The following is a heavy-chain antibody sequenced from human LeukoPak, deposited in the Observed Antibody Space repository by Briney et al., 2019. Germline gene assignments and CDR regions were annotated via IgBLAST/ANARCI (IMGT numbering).Heavy chain of an antibody. V-gene: IGHV4-39*01. D-gene: IGHD2-2*01. CDR3: ARGRPARYDY. Sequence: SETLSLTCTVSGGSISSSSYYWGWIRQPPGKGLEWIGSIYYSGSTYYNPSLKSRVTISVDTSKNQFSLKLSSVTAADTAVYYCARGRPARYDYWGQGTLVTVSS. CDR1: GGSISSSSYY. J-gene: IGHJ4*02. CDR2: IYYSGST.